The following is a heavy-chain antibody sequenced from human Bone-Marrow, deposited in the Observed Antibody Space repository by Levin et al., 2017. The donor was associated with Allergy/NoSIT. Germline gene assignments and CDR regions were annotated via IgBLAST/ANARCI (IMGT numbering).Heavy chain of an antibody. CDR3: ARDLRQQLNAFDI. V-gene: IGHV4-61*01. J-gene: IGHJ3*02. Sequence: SQTLSLTCTVSGGSVSSGSYYWRWIRQPPGKGLEWIGYIYYSGSTNYNPSLKSRVTISVDTSKNQFSLKLSSVTAADTAVYYCARDLRQQLNAFDIWGQGTMVTVSS. D-gene: IGHD6-13*01. CDR2: IYYSGST. CDR1: GGSVSSGSYY.